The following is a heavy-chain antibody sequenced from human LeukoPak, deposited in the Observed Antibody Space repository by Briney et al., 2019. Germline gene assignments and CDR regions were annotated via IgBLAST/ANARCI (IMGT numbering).Heavy chain of an antibody. Sequence: GGSLRLSCAASGFTFSSYAMNWVCQAPGRGLEWVSGFSGSGGTTYYADSVKGRFTISRDNSKNTLYLQMNSLRAEDTAVYYCARDLGTRPYDSSGFPPDYWGQGTLVTVSS. V-gene: IGHV3-23*01. CDR1: GFTFSSYA. J-gene: IGHJ4*02. CDR2: FSGSGGTT. D-gene: IGHD3-22*01. CDR3: ARDLGTRPYDSSGFPPDY.